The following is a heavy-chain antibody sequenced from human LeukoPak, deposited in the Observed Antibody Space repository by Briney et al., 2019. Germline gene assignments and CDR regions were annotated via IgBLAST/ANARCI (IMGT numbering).Heavy chain of an antibody. Sequence: GGSLRLSCAASGFTFSSYAMSWVRQAPGKGLEWVSTISGSGGAGTYYADSVKGRFTISRDNAKNSLFLQMNSLRAEDTAVYYCARRFAAAAYWYFDLWGRGTLVTVSS. CDR2: ISGSGGAGT. V-gene: IGHV3-23*01. CDR3: ARRFAAAAYWYFDL. D-gene: IGHD6-13*01. J-gene: IGHJ2*01. CDR1: GFTFSSYA.